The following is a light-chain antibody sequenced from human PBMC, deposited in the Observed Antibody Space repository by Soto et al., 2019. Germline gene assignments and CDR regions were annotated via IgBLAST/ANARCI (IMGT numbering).Light chain of an antibody. J-gene: IGKJ3*01. Sequence: ANQWTQSPSSLSASVGDIVTITCRASQGISSALAWYQQKPGQAPKLLIYDASCLESGVPSRFRGSGSGTDFTLTISSLQPEDFATYYCQQFNSYPRTFGPGTKVDIK. CDR2: DAS. CDR3: QQFNSYPRT. V-gene: IGKV1-13*02. CDR1: QGISSA.